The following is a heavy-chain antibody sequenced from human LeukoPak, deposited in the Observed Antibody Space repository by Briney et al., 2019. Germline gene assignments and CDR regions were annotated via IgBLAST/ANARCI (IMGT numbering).Heavy chain of an antibody. CDR3: AKDLSRLVGYYDSSGYYDY. J-gene: IGHJ4*02. CDR2: ISGSGGST. CDR1: GFTFSSYA. Sequence: GGSLRLSCAASGFTFSSYAMSWVRQAPGKGLEWVSAISGSGGSTYYADPVKGRFTISRDNSKNTLYLQMNSLRAEDTAVYYCAKDLSRLVGYYDSSGYYDYWGQGTLVTVSS. V-gene: IGHV3-23*01. D-gene: IGHD3-22*01.